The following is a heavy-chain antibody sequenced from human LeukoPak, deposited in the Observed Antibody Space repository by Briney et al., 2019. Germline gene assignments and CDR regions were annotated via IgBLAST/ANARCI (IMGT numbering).Heavy chain of an antibody. Sequence: SETLSLTCTVSGGSINYYWSWIRQSPGKGLEWIGYITSSGYTNYNPSLRSRVTISLDTSKMQFSLRLSSVTAADTAVYFCARDFGYSTAGDHYYGMDVWGQGTTVSVSS. CDR1: GGSINYY. J-gene: IGHJ6*02. CDR3: ARDFGYSTAGDHYYGMDV. D-gene: IGHD5-12*01. V-gene: IGHV4-59*01. CDR2: ITSSGYT.